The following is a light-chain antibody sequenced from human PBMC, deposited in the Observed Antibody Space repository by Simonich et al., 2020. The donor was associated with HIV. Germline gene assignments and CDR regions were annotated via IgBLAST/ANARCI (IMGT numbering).Light chain of an antibody. CDR2: KAS. J-gene: IGKJ2*01. V-gene: IGKV1-5*03. CDR3: QQYNSYSHT. CDR1: QSISSG. Sequence: IQLPQSPSTLSASVGDRVTITCRASQSISSGLAWYQQKPGKAPKLLIYKASSLESGVPSRFSGSGSGTEFTLTISSLQPDDFATYYCQQYNSYSHTFGQGTKLEIK.